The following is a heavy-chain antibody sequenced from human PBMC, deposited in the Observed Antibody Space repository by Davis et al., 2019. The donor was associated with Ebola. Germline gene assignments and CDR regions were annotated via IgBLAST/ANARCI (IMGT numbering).Heavy chain of an antibody. CDR1: GYTFSTYW. J-gene: IGHJ5*02. CDR3: ARHVGYSYGHLTWFDP. V-gene: IGHV5-51*01. Sequence: GESLKISCKGSGYTFSTYWIGWVRQMPGNGLEWMGIIYPGDSDTRYSPSFQGQVTISADKSISTAYLQWSSLKASDTAIYYCARHVGYSYGHLTWFDPWGQGTLVTVSS. D-gene: IGHD5-18*01. CDR2: IYPGDSDT.